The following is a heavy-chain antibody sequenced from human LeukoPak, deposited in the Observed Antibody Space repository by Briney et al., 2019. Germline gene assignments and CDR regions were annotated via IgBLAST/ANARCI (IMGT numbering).Heavy chain of an antibody. CDR1: GFTFSSYS. V-gene: IGHV3-48*01. CDR3: AREPDIVVVPAAIRFDP. CDR2: ISSSSSTI. Sequence: GGSLRLSCAASGFTFSSYSMNWVRQAPGKGLEWVSYISSSSSTIYYADSVKGRFTISRDNAENSLYLQMNSLRAEDTAVYYCAREPDIVVVPAAIRFDPWGQGTLVTVSS. D-gene: IGHD2-2*01. J-gene: IGHJ5*02.